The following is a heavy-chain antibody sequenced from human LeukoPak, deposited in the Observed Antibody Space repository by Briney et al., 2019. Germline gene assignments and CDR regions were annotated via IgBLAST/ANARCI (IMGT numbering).Heavy chain of an antibody. V-gene: IGHV1-2*02. CDR2: IYPNSGGT. D-gene: IGHD6-13*01. CDR1: GYTFTDYY. J-gene: IGHJ3*01. CDR3: ARDSMAAAGLSFDL. Sequence: ASVKVSCKASGYTFTDYYMHWVRQAPGQGLEWMGWIYPNSGGTNYAQTFQGRVTITRDTSISTPYMELSRLRSDDTAVYYCARDSMAAAGLSFDLWGQGTLVTVSS.